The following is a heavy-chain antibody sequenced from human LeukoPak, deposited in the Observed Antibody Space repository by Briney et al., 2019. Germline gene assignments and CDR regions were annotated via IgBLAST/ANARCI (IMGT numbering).Heavy chain of an antibody. CDR3: ARDLSTVTTPCY. D-gene: IGHD4-17*01. V-gene: IGHV1-18*01. J-gene: IGHJ4*02. CDR2: ISAYNGNT. CDR1: GYTFTSYG. Sequence: ASVRVSCKASGYTFTSYGISWVRQAPGQGLEWMGWISAYNGNTNYAQKLQGRVTMTTDTSTSTAYMELRSLRSDDTAVYYCARDLSTVTTPCYWGQGTLVTVSS.